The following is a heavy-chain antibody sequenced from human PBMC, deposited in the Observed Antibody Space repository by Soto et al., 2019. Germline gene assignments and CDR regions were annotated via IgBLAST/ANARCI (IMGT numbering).Heavy chain of an antibody. J-gene: IGHJ3*02. CDR1: GFSLSTSGVG. V-gene: IGHV2-5*02. CDR3: AHRPVRSGTEYLNSFDI. Sequence: QITLKESGPTLVKPTQTLTLTCTFSGFSLSTSGVGVGWIRQPPGKALEWLALIYWDDDKRYSPSLKSRLTVTNDTSKNQVVLTMSNIDPVDTATYYCAHRPVRSGTEYLNSFDIWGQGTMVTVSS. D-gene: IGHD1-26*01. CDR2: IYWDDDK.